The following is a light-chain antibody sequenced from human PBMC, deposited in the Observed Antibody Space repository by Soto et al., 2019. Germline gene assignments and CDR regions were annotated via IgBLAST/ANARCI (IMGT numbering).Light chain of an antibody. Sequence: QSALTQPPSVSGSPGQSITISCTGSNSDIGGYSYVSWYQQHPGKAPKLMIYDVSNRPSGVSYRFSGSKSGNTASLTISGLQAEDEADYYCTSYTSRSTLGVFGGGTKLTVL. J-gene: IGLJ2*01. CDR2: DVS. CDR3: TSYTSRSTLGV. V-gene: IGLV2-14*03. CDR1: NSDIGGYSY.